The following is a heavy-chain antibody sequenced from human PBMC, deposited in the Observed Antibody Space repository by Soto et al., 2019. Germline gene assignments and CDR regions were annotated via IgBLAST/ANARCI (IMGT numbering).Heavy chain of an antibody. CDR3: VRDFSRIVGATADAFDV. D-gene: IGHD1-26*01. CDR1: GFTFSTYC. Sequence: LRLSCAASGFTFSTYCMNWVRQAPGKGLEWVSSISATSTYIYYADSVKGRFSISRDNAKNSLYLQINSLRAEDTAVYYCVRDFSRIVGATADAFDVWGQGTRVTVSS. CDR2: ISATSTYI. J-gene: IGHJ3*01. V-gene: IGHV3-21*01.